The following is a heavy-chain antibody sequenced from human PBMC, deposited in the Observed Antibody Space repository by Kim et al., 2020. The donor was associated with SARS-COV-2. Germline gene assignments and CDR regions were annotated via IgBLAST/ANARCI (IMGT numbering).Heavy chain of an antibody. J-gene: IGHJ5*02. Sequence: KFQGRGTMTRDTAKSTVYMELSSLRSEDTAVYYCARVPMIVPSVRGWFDPWGQGTLVTVSS. V-gene: IGHV1-46*01. D-gene: IGHD3-22*01. CDR3: ARVPMIVPSVRGWFDP.